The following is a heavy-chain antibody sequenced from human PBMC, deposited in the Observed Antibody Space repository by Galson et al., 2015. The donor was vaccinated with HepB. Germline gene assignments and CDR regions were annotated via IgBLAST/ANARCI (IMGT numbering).Heavy chain of an antibody. Sequence: TLSLTCTVSGGSISSGDYYWSWIRQPPGKGLEWIGYIYYSGSTYYNPSLKSRVTISVDTSKNQFSLKLSSVTAADTAVYYCARAYYDFWSGPTYYFDYWGQGTLVTVSS. D-gene: IGHD3-3*01. J-gene: IGHJ4*02. CDR1: GGSISSGDYY. V-gene: IGHV4-30-4*01. CDR2: IYYSGST. CDR3: ARAYYDFWSGPTYYFDY.